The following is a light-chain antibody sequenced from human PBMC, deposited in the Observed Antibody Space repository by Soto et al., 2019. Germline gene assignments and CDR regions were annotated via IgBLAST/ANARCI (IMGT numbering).Light chain of an antibody. CDR1: QDISNY. CDR3: QKHNSPPFT. CDR2: GTS. J-gene: IGKJ3*01. Sequence: DIQMTQSPSSLSASVGDRVTITCRASQDISNYLAWCQQKPGKAPRLLIYGTSTLHAVVPSRFSGSGSGTEFTLTITSLQPEDVAVYYCQKHNSPPFTFGPGTKVDIK. V-gene: IGKV1-27*01.